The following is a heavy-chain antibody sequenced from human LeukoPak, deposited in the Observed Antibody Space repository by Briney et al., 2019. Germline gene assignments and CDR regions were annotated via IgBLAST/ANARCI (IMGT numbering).Heavy chain of an antibody. CDR1: GFTFSNYA. CDR3: ARSTSSEYDIYHFDY. D-gene: IGHD3-9*01. J-gene: IGHJ4*02. Sequence: HPGGSLRLSCAASGFTFSNYAMNWVRQAPGKGLEWVSAISGGGSSTYYADSVKGRFTISRDNSKNSLYLQMNSLRAEDTAVYYCARSTSSEYDIYHFDYWGQGTLVTVSS. CDR2: ISGGGSST. V-gene: IGHV3-23*01.